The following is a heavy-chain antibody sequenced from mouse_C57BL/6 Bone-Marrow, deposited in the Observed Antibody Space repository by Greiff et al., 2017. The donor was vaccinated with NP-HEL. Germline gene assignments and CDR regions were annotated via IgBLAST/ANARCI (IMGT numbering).Heavy chain of an antibody. CDR1: GFTFSDFY. J-gene: IGHJ1*03. D-gene: IGHD4-1*01. V-gene: IGHV7-1*01. Sequence: EVKLMESGGGLVQSGRSLRLSCATSGFTFSDFYMEWVRQAPGKGLEWIAASRNKANDYTTEYSASVKGRFIVSRDTSQSILYLPINALRSGDTAIYDCARDNWDWYVEVWGTGTTVTVSS. CDR2: SRNKANDYTT. CDR3: ARDNWDWYVEV.